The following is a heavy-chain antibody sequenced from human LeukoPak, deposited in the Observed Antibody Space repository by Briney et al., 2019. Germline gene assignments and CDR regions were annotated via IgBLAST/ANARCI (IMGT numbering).Heavy chain of an antibody. CDR1: GGSISSYY. J-gene: IGHJ6*04. Sequence: SQTLTLTCTVSGGSISSYYWSWLRQPPGKGLEWIGYIYYSGSTNYNPSLKSRVTISVDTSKNQFSLKLSSVTAADTAVYYCARELVGGSKSYYNNYYYYGMDVWGKGTTVTVST. CDR3: ARELVGGSKSYYNNYYYYGMDV. D-gene: IGHD3-10*01. V-gene: IGHV4-59*01. CDR2: IYYSGST.